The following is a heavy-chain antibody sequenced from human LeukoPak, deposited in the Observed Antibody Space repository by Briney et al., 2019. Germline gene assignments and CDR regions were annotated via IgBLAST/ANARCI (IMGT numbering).Heavy chain of an antibody. CDR2: ISSSSSYI. CDR3: ARSRSGSPKGDAFDI. CDR1: GFTFSSYW. D-gene: IGHD1-26*01. J-gene: IGHJ3*02. Sequence: TTGGSLRLSCAASGFTFSSYWMSWVRQAPGKGLEWVSSISSSSSYIYYADSVKGRFTISRDNAKNSLYLQMNSLRAEDTAVYYCARSRSGSPKGDAFDIWGQGTMVTVSS. V-gene: IGHV3-21*01.